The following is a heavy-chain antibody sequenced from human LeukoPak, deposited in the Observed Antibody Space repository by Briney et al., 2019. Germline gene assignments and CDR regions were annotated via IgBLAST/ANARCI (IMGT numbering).Heavy chain of an antibody. CDR1: GYSFSTYG. CDR2: ISAYNGHT. V-gene: IGHV1-18*01. CDR3: ARVLNTWGSQWGFDI. J-gene: IGHJ3*02. Sequence: EASVKVSCKASGYSFSTYGITWVRQAPGQGLEWMGWISAYNGHTNYAQNFQGRVTLTTDTPTNTGHMELRSLRADDTAIYYCARVLNTWGSQWGFDIWGQGTMVTASS. D-gene: IGHD3-16*01.